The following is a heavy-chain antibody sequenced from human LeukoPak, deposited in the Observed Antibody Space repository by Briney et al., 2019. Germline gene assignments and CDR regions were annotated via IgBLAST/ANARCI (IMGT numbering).Heavy chain of an antibody. J-gene: IGHJ6*02. D-gene: IGHD2-2*01. CDR1: GLTVSSTY. CDR3: ASRYEGASYYYHGMDV. V-gene: IGHV3-66*01. Sequence: PGGSLRLSCAGSGLTVSSTYMSWVPQAPGKGLEWVSVIYGGTSTYYADSVKGRFTISRDDSRTTLYLQMSGLRAEDTAVYYCASRYEGASYYYHGMDVWGQGTTVTVSS. CDR2: IYGGTST.